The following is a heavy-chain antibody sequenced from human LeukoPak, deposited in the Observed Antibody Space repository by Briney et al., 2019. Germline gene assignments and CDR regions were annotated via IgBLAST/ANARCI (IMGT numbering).Heavy chain of an antibody. D-gene: IGHD2-15*01. CDR3: AKDPSLLPSY. Sequence: GGSLRLSCAASGFTFSSYAMIWVRQAPGKGLEWVSAICGSGGSTYYADSVKGRFTISRDNSRNTLYLQMNSLRAEDTAVYYCAKDPSLLPSYWGQGTLVTVSS. CDR1: GFTFSSYA. J-gene: IGHJ4*02. CDR2: ICGSGGST. V-gene: IGHV3-23*01.